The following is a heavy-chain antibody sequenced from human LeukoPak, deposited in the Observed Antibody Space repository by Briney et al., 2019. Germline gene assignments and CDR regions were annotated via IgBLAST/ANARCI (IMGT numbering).Heavy chain of an antibody. Sequence: GGSLRLSCAASGFTFSSYSMNWARQAPGKGLEWVSSISSSSSYIYYVDSVKGRFTISRDNAKNSLYLQMNSLRAEDTAVYYCARAPKGNGFYCTNGVCHFDYWGQGTLVTVSS. CDR1: GFTFSSYS. D-gene: IGHD2-8*01. CDR3: ARAPKGNGFYCTNGVCHFDY. J-gene: IGHJ4*02. CDR2: ISSSSSYI. V-gene: IGHV3-21*01.